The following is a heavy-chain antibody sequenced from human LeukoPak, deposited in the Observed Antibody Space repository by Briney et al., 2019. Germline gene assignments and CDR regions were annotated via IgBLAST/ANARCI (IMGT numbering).Heavy chain of an antibody. D-gene: IGHD1-26*01. Sequence: SETLSLTCTVSGGSISSSYYWGWIRQPPGKGLEWIGSIYYSGSTYYNPSLKSRVTISVDTSKNQFSLKLSSVTAADTAVYYCARDEEDSGSYSYWGQGTLVTVSS. CDR3: ARDEEDSGSYSY. CDR1: GGSISSSYY. CDR2: IYYSGST. J-gene: IGHJ4*02. V-gene: IGHV4-39*07.